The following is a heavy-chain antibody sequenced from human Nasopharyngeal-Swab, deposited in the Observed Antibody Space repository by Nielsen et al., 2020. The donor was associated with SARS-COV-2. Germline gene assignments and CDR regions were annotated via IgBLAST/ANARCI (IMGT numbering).Heavy chain of an antibody. V-gene: IGHV6-1*01. D-gene: IGHD4-17*01. CDR2: TYYRSKWYN. J-gene: IGHJ6*03. CDR1: GDSVSSSSAA. CDR3: ARARGAYGDYYYYYYTDV. Sequence: SQTLSLTCAISGDSVSSSSAAWNWIRQSPSRGLEWQGRTYYRSKWYNDYAVSVKSRIPINPDTSKNQFSLHLNSVTPEDTAVYYCARARGAYGDYYYYYYTDVWGKGTTVTVSS.